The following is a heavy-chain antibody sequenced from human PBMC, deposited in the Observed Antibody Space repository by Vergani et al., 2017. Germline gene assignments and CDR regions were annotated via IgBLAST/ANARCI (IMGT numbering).Heavy chain of an antibody. J-gene: IGHJ4*02. D-gene: IGHD3-22*01. CDR3: ACSYYDSSGYDYLLDY. CDR1: GGTFSSYT. CDR2: IIPILGIA. V-gene: IGHV1-69*02. Sequence: QVQLVQSGAEVKKPGSSVKVSCKASGGTFSSYTISWVRQAPGQGLEWMGRIIPILGIANYAQKFQGRVTITADKSTRTAYMELSSLRSADTAVYYCACSYYDSSGYDYLLDYWGQGNRVTVYS.